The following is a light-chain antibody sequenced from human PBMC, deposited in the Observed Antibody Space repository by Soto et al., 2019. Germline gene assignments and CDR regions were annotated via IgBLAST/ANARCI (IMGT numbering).Light chain of an antibody. CDR1: SSDVGSYNY. CDR2: EVS. Sequence: QSAPTQPASVSGSLGRSITISCTGTSSDVGSYNYVSWYQQHPGKAPKLMIYEVSNRPSGVSNRFSGSKSGNTASLTISGLQAEDEANYYCSSYTSISTRVFGGGTQLTVL. V-gene: IGLV2-14*01. J-gene: IGLJ3*02. CDR3: SSYTSISTRV.